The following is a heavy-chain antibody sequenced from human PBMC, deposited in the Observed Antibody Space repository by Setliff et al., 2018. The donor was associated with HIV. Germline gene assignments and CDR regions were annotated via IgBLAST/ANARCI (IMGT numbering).Heavy chain of an antibody. J-gene: IGHJ4*02. CDR2: IIPILGIA. Sequence: SVKVSCKASGGTFSSYAISWVRQAPGQGLEWMGGIIPILGIANYAQKFQGRVTITADESTSTAYMELSSLRSEDTAVYYCAKEYHTTATDTRVANYFDYWGQGTLVTVSS. CDR1: GGTFSSYA. V-gene: IGHV1-69*10. D-gene: IGHD6-13*01. CDR3: AKEYHTTATDTRVANYFDY.